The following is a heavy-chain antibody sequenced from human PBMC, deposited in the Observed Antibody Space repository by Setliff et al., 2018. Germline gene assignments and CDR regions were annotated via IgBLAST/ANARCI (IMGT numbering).Heavy chain of an antibody. CDR2: MNPNNGNT. Sequence: ASVKVSCKASGYTFINYEINWVRQATGQGLEWMGGMNPNNGNTGYAQKFQGRVTMTRNTSISTAYMELSSLRSEDTAVYYCARVDYYGSGSYYNFQHWGQGTLVTVSS. V-gene: IGHV1-8*02. D-gene: IGHD3-10*01. J-gene: IGHJ1*01. CDR3: ARVDYYGSGSYYNFQH. CDR1: GYTFINYE.